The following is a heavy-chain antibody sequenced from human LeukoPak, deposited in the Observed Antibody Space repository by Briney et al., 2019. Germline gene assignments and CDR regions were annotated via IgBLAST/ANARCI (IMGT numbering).Heavy chain of an antibody. CDR3: ARDPGIAVAPGAFDI. J-gene: IGHJ3*02. D-gene: IGHD6-19*01. CDR2: IIPIFGTA. V-gene: IGHV1-69*01. CDR1: GGTLSSYA. Sequence: SVKVSCKASGGTLSSYAISWVRQAPGQGLEWMGGIIPIFGTANYAQKFQGRVTITADESTSTAYMELSSLRSEDTAVYYCARDPGIAVAPGAFDIRGQGTMVTVSS.